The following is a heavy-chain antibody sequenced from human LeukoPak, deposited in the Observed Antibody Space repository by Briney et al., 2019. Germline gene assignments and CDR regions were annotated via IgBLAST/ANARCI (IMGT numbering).Heavy chain of an antibody. CDR3: ARGAAPWQDWFDP. V-gene: IGHV1-69*04. CDR1: GYTFTSYG. Sequence: EASVKVSCKASGYTFTSYGISWVRQAPGQGLEWMGRIIPILGIANYAQKFQGRVTITADKSTSTAYMELSSLRSEDTAVYYCARGAAPWQDWFDPWGQGTLVTVSS. CDR2: IIPILGIA. D-gene: IGHD6-6*01. J-gene: IGHJ5*02.